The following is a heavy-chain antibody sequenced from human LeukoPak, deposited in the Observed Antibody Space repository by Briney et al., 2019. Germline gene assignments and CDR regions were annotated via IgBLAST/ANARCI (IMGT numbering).Heavy chain of an antibody. CDR2: IYYSGST. J-gene: IGHJ4*02. Sequence: SETLSLTCTVSGGSISSYYWSWIRQPPGKGLEWIGYIYYSGSTNYNPSLKSRVTISVDTSKNQFSLKLSSVTAADTAVYYCARRGYSYGLYFDYWGQGTLVTGSS. CDR1: GGSISSYY. V-gene: IGHV4-59*08. CDR3: ARRGYSYGLYFDY. D-gene: IGHD5-18*01.